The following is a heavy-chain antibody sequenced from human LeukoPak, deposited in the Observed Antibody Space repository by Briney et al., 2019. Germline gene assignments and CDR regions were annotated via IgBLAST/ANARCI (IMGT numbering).Heavy chain of an antibody. J-gene: IGHJ4*02. D-gene: IGHD1-1*01. Sequence: GGSLRLSCAVSGLDFSGYALHWVRQAPGQGLEWVAVISNDGINKYYADSVKGRFTISRDNSKNTLYLQMNSLRLEDTAIYYCTRVGTGTPHFDYWGQGTLVTVSS. CDR3: TRVGTGTPHFDY. CDR2: ISNDGINK. CDR1: GLDFSGYA. V-gene: IGHV3-30*04.